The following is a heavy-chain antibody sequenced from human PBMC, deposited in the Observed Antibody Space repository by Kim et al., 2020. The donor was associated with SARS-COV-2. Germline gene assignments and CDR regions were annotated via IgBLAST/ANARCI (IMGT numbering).Heavy chain of an antibody. Sequence: GGSLRLSCAASGFTFSSYGMHWVRQAPGKGLEWVAVISYDGSNKYYADSVKGRFTISRDNSKNTLYLQMNSLRAEDTAVYYCKTGQEYDSSGWIDAFDIWGQGTMVTVSS. CDR1: GFTFSSYG. J-gene: IGHJ3*02. D-gene: IGHD3-22*01. CDR3: KTGQEYDSSGWIDAFDI. V-gene: IGHV3-30*03. CDR2: ISYDGSNK.